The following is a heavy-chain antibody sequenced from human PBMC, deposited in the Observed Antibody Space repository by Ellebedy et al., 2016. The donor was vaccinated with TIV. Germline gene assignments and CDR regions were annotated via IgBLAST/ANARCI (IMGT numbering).Heavy chain of an antibody. V-gene: IGHV4-61*05. Sequence: MPSETLSLTCTVSGGSIRSSSYYWGWIRQPPGKGLEWIGYISYSGNTNYSPSLKSRVNILVNTSKNQISLKLRYVTAGDTAVYYCARHRRYNYGYFAVPREYYFDFWGQGTLVTVSS. J-gene: IGHJ4*02. CDR2: ISYSGNT. D-gene: IGHD5-18*01. CDR3: ARHRRYNYGYFAVPREYYFDF. CDR1: GGSIRSSSYY.